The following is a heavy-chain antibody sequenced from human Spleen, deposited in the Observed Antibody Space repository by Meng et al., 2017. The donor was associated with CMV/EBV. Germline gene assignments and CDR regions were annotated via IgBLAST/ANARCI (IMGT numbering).Heavy chain of an antibody. D-gene: IGHD1-1*01. J-gene: IGHJ4*02. Sequence: TVSGDSVRSGSYYWSWIRQPPGKGLEWIGYIYYSGSTNYNPSLKSRVTISVDTSKNQFSLKLSSVTAADTAVYYCARALNWNPYFDYWGQGTLVTVSS. CDR1: GDSVRSGSYY. CDR2: IYYSGST. CDR3: ARALNWNPYFDY. V-gene: IGHV4-61*01.